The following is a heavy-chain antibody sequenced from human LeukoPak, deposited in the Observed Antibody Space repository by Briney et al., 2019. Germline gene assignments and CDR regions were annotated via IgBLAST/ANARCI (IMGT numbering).Heavy chain of an antibody. J-gene: IGHJ5*02. Sequence: GGALTLSRAASGFTFSAYSMNWLRQAPGRGLEWISYMSGRGRAIYSADTVRCRFTITRDNANNILLLQKKSLIAEDTAVYYYAAVCYYVSSAYNYLDPWGQGTLVTVSS. V-gene: IGHV3-48*01. CDR2: MSGRGRAI. D-gene: IGHD3-22*01. CDR1: GFTFSAYS. CDR3: AAVCYYVSSAYNYLDP.